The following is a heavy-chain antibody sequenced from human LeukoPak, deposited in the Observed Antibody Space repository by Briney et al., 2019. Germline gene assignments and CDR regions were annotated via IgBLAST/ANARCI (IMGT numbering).Heavy chain of an antibody. D-gene: IGHD6-19*01. J-gene: IGHJ4*02. CDR3: ARLDSSSGWYYFDY. CDR1: GYSITSVYY. CDR2: IYHSGGT. Sequence: SETLSLTCTVSGYSITSVYYWGWIRQPPGKGLEWIGTIYHSGGTYYNPSLKSRVTILVDTSKNQFSLKLSSVNAADTAVYYCARLDSSSGWYYFDYWGQGTLVTVSS. V-gene: IGHV4-38-2*02.